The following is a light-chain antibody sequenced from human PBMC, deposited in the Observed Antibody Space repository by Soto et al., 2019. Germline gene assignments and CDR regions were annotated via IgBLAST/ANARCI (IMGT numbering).Light chain of an antibody. CDR3: QQYNNWPPWT. CDR2: GAS. CDR1: QVFTTX. Sequence: EIVRPQSPSTLSVSPGERATLSCIASQVFTTXMAWYQQKPGQAPRLLIYGASTRATGIPARFSGSGSGTDFTLTISSLQSEDFAVYYCQQYNNWPPWTFGQGTKVDIK. V-gene: IGKV3-15*01. J-gene: IGKJ1*01.